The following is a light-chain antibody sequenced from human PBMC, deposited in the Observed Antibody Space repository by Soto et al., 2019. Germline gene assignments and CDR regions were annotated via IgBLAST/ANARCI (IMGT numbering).Light chain of an antibody. CDR1: SSDVGGYNY. CDR2: DVS. V-gene: IGLV2-14*01. CDR3: SSYTSSRTLVV. J-gene: IGLJ2*01. Sequence: QSALTQPASVSGSPGQSITISCTGTSSDVGGYNYVSWYQQHPGKAPKLMIYDVSNRPSGVSNRFSGSKSGNTASLTISGLQAEDEADYDGSSYTSSRTLVVFGGGTKLTVL.